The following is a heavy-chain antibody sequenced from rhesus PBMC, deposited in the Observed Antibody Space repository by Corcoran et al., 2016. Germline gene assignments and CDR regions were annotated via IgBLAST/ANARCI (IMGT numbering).Heavy chain of an antibody. CDR1: GVTFSSYE. V-gene: IGHV3-100*02. CDR3: TRVGRWLAHTYFAY. CDR2: IRESGLELCLIVRKSVGTI. D-gene: IGHD6-37*01. J-gene: IGHJ4*01. Sequence: DVQLVESGGGLVKPGGSLRLSCVASGVTFSSYEMHWVRQAPGKGLQWVSVIRESGLELCLIVRKSVGTIYYVDSCKGLFTISRDNAENSLFLQMTSLRAEDTAVYYCTRVGRWLAHTYFAYWGQGVLVTVSS.